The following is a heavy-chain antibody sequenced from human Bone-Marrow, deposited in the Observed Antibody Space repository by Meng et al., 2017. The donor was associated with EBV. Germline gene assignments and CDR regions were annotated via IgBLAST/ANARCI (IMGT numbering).Heavy chain of an antibody. J-gene: IGHJ4*02. V-gene: IGHV1-2*04. Sequence: HVSLLRVGDEVKEPEARVKVHIKASGQTFSDCYIPWVRQAPGQGLECIGRIKSESGGTHYAPNFQGWITMTRDTSMSTAYMELTSLRSDDTAMYYCARDGDMPVASDCGQGALVTVSS. CDR2: IKSESGGT. CDR1: GQTFSDCY. D-gene: IGHD6-19*01. CDR3: ARDGDMPVASD.